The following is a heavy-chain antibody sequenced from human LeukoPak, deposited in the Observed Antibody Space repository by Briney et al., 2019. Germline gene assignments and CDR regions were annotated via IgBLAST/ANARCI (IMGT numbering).Heavy chain of an antibody. V-gene: IGHV3-30*01. CDR2: ISYDGSNQ. J-gene: IGHJ4*02. CDR1: GFTFSSFV. D-gene: IGHD3-22*01. CDR3: ARDIVRPRSSGYYQALDF. Sequence: GGSLRLSCAASGFTFSSFVMHWVRRAPGKGLEWVAVISYDGSNQYYADSVKGRFTISRDNSKNTLYLQMNSLRAEDTAVYYCARDIVRPRSSGYYQALDFWGQGTLVTVSS.